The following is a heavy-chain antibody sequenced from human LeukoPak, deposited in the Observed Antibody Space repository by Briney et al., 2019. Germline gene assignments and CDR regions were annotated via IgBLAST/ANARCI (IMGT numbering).Heavy chain of an antibody. Sequence: PSQTLSLTCTVSGDCVTSSSYSWRWVRQPPWKGLEWIATTYHSGSTYINSSLNIRVTISVDTSKNQFYLKLPFVTATHTAAYFCARLAVNYYFDYWGQGTLVTVSS. J-gene: IGHJ4*02. CDR1: GDCVTSSSYS. V-gene: IGHV4-39*01. D-gene: IGHD2-21*01. CDR2: TYHSGST. CDR3: ARLAVNYYFDY.